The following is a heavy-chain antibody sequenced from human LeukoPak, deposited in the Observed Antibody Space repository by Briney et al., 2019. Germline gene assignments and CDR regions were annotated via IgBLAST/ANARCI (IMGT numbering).Heavy chain of an antibody. Sequence: PSQTLSLTCTVSGASISRGSHYWSWIRQPAGKGLEWIGRIYTTGNTNYCPSLWRRVTISVDTSRNQFSLRLSSVTAADTAVYYCARDSPRDGYNYLGYYYMDVWGKGTTVTVSS. J-gene: IGHJ6*03. CDR3: ARDSPRDGYNYLGYYYMDV. CDR1: GASISRGSHY. V-gene: IGHV4-61*02. CDR2: IYTTGNT. D-gene: IGHD5-24*01.